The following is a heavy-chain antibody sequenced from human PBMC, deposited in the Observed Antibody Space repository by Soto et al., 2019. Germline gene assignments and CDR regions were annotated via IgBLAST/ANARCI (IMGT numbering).Heavy chain of an antibody. CDR2: IKQDGSEK. V-gene: IGHV3-7*01. Sequence: EVQLVESGGGLVQPGGSLRLSCAASGFTLSNYWMSWVRQAPGKGLEWVANIKQDGSEKYYVDSVKGRFTISRDNAKNSLYLQMNSLRAEDTAVYYCARGHGGAFDVWGRGTMVTVSS. D-gene: IGHD3-10*01. CDR3: ARGHGGAFDV. CDR1: GFTLSNYW. J-gene: IGHJ3*01.